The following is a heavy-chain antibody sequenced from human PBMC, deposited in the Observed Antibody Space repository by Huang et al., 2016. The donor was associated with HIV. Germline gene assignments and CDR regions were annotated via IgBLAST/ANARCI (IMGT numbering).Heavy chain of an antibody. J-gene: IGHJ4*02. CDR3: ATVDYYDTSGPQRGYFDN. CDR1: GGSFRNFA. CDR2: IIPTSGTA. Sequence: QVQLVQSGAEVKKPGSSVQVSCKASGGSFRNFAIGWVRQAPGPGLEWMGGIIPTSGTANYAQKFQGRVTIIADESTSTAYMELSSLSSEDTAVYYCATVDYYDTSGPQRGYFDNWGQGTLVTVSS. D-gene: IGHD3-22*01. V-gene: IGHV1-69*01.